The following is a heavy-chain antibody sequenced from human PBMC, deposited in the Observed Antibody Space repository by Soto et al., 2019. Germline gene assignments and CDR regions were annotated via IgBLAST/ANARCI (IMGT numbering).Heavy chain of an antibody. Sequence: QVQLVESGGGVVQPGRSLRLSCAASGFTFSSYGMHWVRQAPGKGLEWVAVIWYDGSNKYYADSVKGRFTISRDNSKNTLYLQMNSLRAEDTAVYYCARDPSGHSWPDYWGPGTLVTVSS. D-gene: IGHD6-13*01. J-gene: IGHJ4*02. V-gene: IGHV3-33*01. CDR2: IWYDGSNK. CDR1: GFTFSSYG. CDR3: ARDPSGHSWPDY.